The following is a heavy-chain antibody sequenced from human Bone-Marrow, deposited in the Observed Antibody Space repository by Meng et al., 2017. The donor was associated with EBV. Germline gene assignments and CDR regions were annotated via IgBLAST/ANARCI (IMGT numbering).Heavy chain of an antibody. CDR3: ARDADYGSGSYGVLIDY. D-gene: IGHD3-10*01. CDR2: ISAYNAHT. Sequence: QVQLGQSGAEVKKPGASVTVSCKASGYTFTSYGISWVRQAPGQGLEWMGWISAYNAHTNYAQKLQGRVTMTTDTSTRTTYMELRSLRSDDTAVYYCARDADYGSGSYGVLIDYWGQGTLVTVSS. CDR1: GYTFTSYG. J-gene: IGHJ4*02. V-gene: IGHV1-18*01.